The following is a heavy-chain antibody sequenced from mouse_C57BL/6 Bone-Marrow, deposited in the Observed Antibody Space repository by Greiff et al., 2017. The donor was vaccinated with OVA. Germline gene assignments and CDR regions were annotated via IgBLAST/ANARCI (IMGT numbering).Heavy chain of an antibody. V-gene: IGHV1-55*01. CDR1: GYTFTSYW. Sequence: QVQLQQPGAELVKPGASVKMSCKASGYTFTSYWITWVKQRPGQGLEWIGDIYPGSGSTNYNEKFKSKATLTVDTSSSTAYMQLCSLTSEDSAVYYCAREGITTSYFDYWGQGTTLTVSS. CDR2: IYPGSGST. CDR3: AREGITTSYFDY. J-gene: IGHJ2*01. D-gene: IGHD2-4*01.